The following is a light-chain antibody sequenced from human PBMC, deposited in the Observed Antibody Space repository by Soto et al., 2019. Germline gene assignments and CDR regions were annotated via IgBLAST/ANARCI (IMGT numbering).Light chain of an antibody. CDR3: QQSYSTTWT. J-gene: IGKJ1*01. CDR1: QGISTY. V-gene: IGKV1-39*01. CDR2: AAS. Sequence: DIQMTKPPSSLSGYVGDRVTITSRASQGISTYLNWYQQKPGKAPKLLIYAASSLQSGVPSRFSGSGSETDFTLTISSLQPEDFATYSCQQSYSTTWTFGQGTKVDIK.